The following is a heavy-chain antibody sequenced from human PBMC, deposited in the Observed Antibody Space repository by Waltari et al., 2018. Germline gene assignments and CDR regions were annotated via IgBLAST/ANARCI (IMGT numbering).Heavy chain of an antibody. CDR1: GGTFSSYV. J-gene: IGHJ4*02. V-gene: IGHV1-69*12. Sequence: QVQLVQSGAEVKKPGSSVKVSCEASGGTFSSYVISWVRQAPGQGLEWMGGVIPIVGQPNYAQKFQGRVTIIADESTSTAYMELSSLSSEDTAVYYCARSYYYDRVGDYPSLGAIDYWSQGTLVTVSS. CDR3: ARSYYYDRVGDYPSLGAIDY. CDR2: VIPIVGQP. D-gene: IGHD3-22*01.